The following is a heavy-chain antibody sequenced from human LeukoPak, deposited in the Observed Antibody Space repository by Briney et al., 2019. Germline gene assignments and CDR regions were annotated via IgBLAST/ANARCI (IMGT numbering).Heavy chain of an antibody. Sequence: GGSLRLSCAASGFTFSSYGMIWVRQAPGKGLEWVSAISGSGGSTYYADSVKGRFTISRDNSKNTLYLQMNSLRAEDTAVYYCAKGGIEGYYFDYWGQGTLVTVSS. J-gene: IGHJ4*02. CDR3: AKGGIEGYYFDY. V-gene: IGHV3-23*01. CDR2: ISGSGGST. CDR1: GFTFSSYG.